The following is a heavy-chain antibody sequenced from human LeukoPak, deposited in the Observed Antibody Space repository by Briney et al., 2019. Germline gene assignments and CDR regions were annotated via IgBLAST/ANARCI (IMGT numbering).Heavy chain of an antibody. D-gene: IGHD5-24*01. CDR3: ARNRDGYNSFDY. J-gene: IGHJ4*02. CDR1: GGSISNDY. V-gene: IGHV4-59*12. CDR2: IYYTGST. Sequence: SETLSLTCTVSGGSISNDYWSWIRQPPGKGLECIGYIYYTGSTNYNPSLKSRVTISVDTSKNQLSLKLSSVTAADTAVYYCARNRDGYNSFDYWGQGTLVTVSS.